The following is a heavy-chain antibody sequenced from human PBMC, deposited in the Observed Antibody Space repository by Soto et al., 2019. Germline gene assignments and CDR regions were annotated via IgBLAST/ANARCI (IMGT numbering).Heavy chain of an antibody. J-gene: IGHJ6*04. CDR1: GFTFSNAW. CDR2: IKSKTDGGTT. V-gene: IGHV3-15*01. D-gene: IGHD3-10*01. CDR3: TTDPYYGSGSYYNPYYYYGMDV. Sequence: GGSLRLSCAASGFTFSNAWMSWVRQAPGKGLEWVGRIKSKTDGGTTDYAAPVKGRFTISRDDSKNTLYLQMSSLKTEDTAVYYCTTDPYYGSGSYYNPYYYYGMDVWGEGTTVTVSS.